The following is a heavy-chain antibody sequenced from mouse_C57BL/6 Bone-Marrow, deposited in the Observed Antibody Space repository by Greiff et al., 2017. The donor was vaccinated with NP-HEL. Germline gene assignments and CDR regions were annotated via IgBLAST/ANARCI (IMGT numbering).Heavy chain of an antibody. Sequence: VQLQQSGAELVKPGASVKLSCTASGFNIKDYYMHWVKQRTAQGLEWIGRIDPEDGETKYAPKFQGKATITADTSSNTAYLQLSSLTSEDTAVYYCASPITTVEFAYWGQGTLVTVSA. CDR3: ASPITTVEFAY. V-gene: IGHV14-2*01. CDR1: GFNIKDYY. CDR2: IDPEDGET. J-gene: IGHJ3*01. D-gene: IGHD1-1*01.